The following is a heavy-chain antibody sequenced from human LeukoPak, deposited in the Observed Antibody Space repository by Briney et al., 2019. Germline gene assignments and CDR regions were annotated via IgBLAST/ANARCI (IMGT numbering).Heavy chain of an antibody. D-gene: IGHD3-10*01. J-gene: IGHJ5*01. V-gene: IGHV4-59*01. Sequence: SETLSLTCTVSGGSISSYYWSWIRQPPGKGLEWIGYIYYSGSTNYNPSLKSRVTISVDTSKNQFSLKLSSVTAADTAVYYCARVGEYYYGSGSYPNWFDTWGHGTLVTVSS. CDR1: GGSISSYY. CDR2: IYYSGST. CDR3: ARVGEYYYGSGSYPNWFDT.